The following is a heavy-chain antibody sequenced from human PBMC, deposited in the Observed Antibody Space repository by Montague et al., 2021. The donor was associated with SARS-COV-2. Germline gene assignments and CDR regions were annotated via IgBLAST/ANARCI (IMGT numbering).Heavy chain of an antibody. D-gene: IGHD4-23*01. CDR3: ARWDPQTLTLIGLRGKSASDY. J-gene: IGHJ4*02. V-gene: IGHV4-34*01. CDR2: INHSGTT. Sequence: SETLSLTCAFYGGSFSCYYWPWIRQSPGKGLEWIAEINHSGTTNYNFNPSLRSRVTISVDTSKSQFSLKLSSVTAADTGVYYCARWDPQTLTLIGLRGKSASDYWGQGTLVTVSS. CDR1: GGSFSCYY.